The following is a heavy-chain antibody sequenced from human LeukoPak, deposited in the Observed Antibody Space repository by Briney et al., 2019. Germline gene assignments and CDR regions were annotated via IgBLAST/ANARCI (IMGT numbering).Heavy chain of an antibody. D-gene: IGHD4-11*01. CDR2: IHYSGST. J-gene: IGHJ6*03. CDR3: ARTNRNGYSNYGRRNYYYYYMDV. V-gene: IGHV4-59*12. CDR1: GGSISSYY. Sequence: SETLSLTCTVSGGSISSYYWSWIRQPPGKGLEWIGYIHYSGSTNYNPSLKSRVTISVDTSKNQFSLKLSSVTAADTAVYYCARTNRNGYSNYGRRNYYYYYMDVWGKGTTVTVSS.